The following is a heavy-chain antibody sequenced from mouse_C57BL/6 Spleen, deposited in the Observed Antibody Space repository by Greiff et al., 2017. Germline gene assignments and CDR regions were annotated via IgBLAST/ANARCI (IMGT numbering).Heavy chain of an antibody. Sequence: EVHLVESGGGLVKPGGSLKLSCAASGFTFSDYGMHWVRQAPEKGLEWVAYISSGSSTIYYADTVKGRFTISRDNAKNTLFLQMTSLRSEDTAMYYCARRDYYGSSYLYYAMDYWGQGTSVTVSS. V-gene: IGHV5-17*01. CDR3: ARRDYYGSSYLYYAMDY. CDR1: GFTFSDYG. D-gene: IGHD1-1*01. CDR2: ISSGSSTI. J-gene: IGHJ4*01.